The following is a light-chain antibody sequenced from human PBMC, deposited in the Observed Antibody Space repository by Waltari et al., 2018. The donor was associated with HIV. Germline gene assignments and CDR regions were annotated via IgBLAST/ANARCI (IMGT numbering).Light chain of an antibody. J-gene: IGLJ2*01. CDR3: QAWDSSNVV. CDR1: KLGDKY. CDR2: QDS. V-gene: IGLV3-1*01. Sequence: SYELTQPPSVSVSPGQTARIPCSGDKLGDKYAGWYQQKPGQSPVLGFYQDSKLPSGIPERFSGTNPGKTATLTISGTQAMDEADYYCQAWDSSNVVFGGGTKLTVL.